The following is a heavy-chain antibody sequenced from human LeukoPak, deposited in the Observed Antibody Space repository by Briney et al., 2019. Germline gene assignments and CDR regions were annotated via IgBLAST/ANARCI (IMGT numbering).Heavy chain of an antibody. V-gene: IGHV3-23*01. CDR1: GFTFSSYA. D-gene: IGHD2-2*01. J-gene: IGHJ4*02. Sequence: GGSLRLYCAASGFTFSSYAMYWVRQAPGKGLEWVSAISSSGATTYYADSVKGRFTISRDNSKNTLFLQMDSLRAEDTAVYYCAKDSTSGRYALDYWGQETLVTVSS. CDR2: ISSSGATT. CDR3: AKDSTSGRYALDY.